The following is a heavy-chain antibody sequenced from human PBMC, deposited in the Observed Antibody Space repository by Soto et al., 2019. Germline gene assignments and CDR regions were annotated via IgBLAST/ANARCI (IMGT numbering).Heavy chain of an antibody. Sequence: QVQLQESGPGLVKPSQTLSLTCTVSGGSISSGGYYWSWIRQHPGKGLEWIGYIYYRGSTYYNPSLKSRGTXXVXTXXNQFSLKLSSVTVADTAVYYCARGYYGSGSPRFDPWGQGTLVTVSS. CDR1: GGSISSGGYY. CDR3: ARGYYGSGSPRFDP. V-gene: IGHV4-31*03. J-gene: IGHJ5*02. D-gene: IGHD3-10*01. CDR2: IYYRGST.